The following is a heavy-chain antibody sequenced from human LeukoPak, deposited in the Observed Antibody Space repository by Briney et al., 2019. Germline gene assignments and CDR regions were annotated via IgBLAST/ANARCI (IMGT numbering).Heavy chain of an antibody. CDR2: IYYSGST. CDR3: ARSSILAWFDP. J-gene: IGHJ5*02. V-gene: IGHV4-30-4*01. Sequence: SQTLSLTCTVSGGSISSGDYYWSWIRQPPGKGLEWIGYIYYSGSTYYNPSLKSRVIISVDTSKNQFSLKLSSVTAADTAVYYCARSSILAWFDPWGQGTLVTVSS. CDR1: GGSISSGDYY. D-gene: IGHD3-3*02.